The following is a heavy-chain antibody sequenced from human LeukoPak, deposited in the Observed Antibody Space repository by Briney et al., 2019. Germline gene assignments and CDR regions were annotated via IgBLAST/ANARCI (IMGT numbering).Heavy chain of an antibody. Sequence: ASVKLSCKTSGYIFTDHYMHWVRQAPGNGLDWMARFDPDGGDTLYAEKFQGRVTITADTSTATSYMEVSSLTSEDTAVYYCATDAEYRIAARKLDYWGQGTLVTVSA. CDR1: GYIFTDHY. J-gene: IGHJ4*02. V-gene: IGHV1-69-2*01. D-gene: IGHD6-6*01. CDR3: ATDAEYRIAARKLDY. CDR2: FDPDGGDT.